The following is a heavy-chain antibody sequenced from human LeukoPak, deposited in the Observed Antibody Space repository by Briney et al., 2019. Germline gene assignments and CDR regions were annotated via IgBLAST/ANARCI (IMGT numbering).Heavy chain of an antibody. Sequence: QPGGSLRLSCAASGFTFSSYGMHWVRQAPGKGLEWVAFIRYDGSNKYYADSVKGRFTISRDNSKNTLYLQTNSLRAEDTAVYYCAKEAQYDFWSGYLDYWGQGTLVTVSS. J-gene: IGHJ4*02. CDR2: IRYDGSNK. D-gene: IGHD3-3*01. V-gene: IGHV3-30*02. CDR3: AKEAQYDFWSGYLDY. CDR1: GFTFSSYG.